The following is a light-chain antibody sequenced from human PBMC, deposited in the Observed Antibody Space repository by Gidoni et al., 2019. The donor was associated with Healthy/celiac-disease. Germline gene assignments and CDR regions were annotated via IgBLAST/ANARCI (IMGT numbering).Light chain of an antibody. CDR3: QQRSNLLT. V-gene: IGKV3-11*01. Sequence: EIVLTQSPATLSLSPGERATLSCRASQSVSSYLAWYQQKPGQAPRLLIYDASNRATGIPARFSGSGSGTDFTLTIRSLEPEDFAVYYRQQRSNLLTFGGGTKVEIK. CDR1: QSVSSY. CDR2: DAS. J-gene: IGKJ4*01.